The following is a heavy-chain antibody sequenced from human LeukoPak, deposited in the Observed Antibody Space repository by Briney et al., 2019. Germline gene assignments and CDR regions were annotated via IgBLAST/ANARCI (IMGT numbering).Heavy chain of an antibody. Sequence: SETLSLTCTVSGGSISSYYWSWIRQPPGKGLEWIGYIYYSGSTNYNPSLKSRVTISVDTSKNQFSLKLSSVTAADTAVYYCARRYNWNRLDYWGQGTLVTVSS. D-gene: IGHD1-20*01. V-gene: IGHV4-59*01. J-gene: IGHJ4*02. CDR2: IYYSGST. CDR1: GGSISSYY. CDR3: ARRYNWNRLDY.